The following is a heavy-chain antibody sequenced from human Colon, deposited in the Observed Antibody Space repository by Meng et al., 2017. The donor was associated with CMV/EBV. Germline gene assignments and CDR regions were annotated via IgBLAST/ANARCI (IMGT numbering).Heavy chain of an antibody. CDR1: GHTFSSDT. Sequence: ASVKVSCKASGHTFSSDTINWVRQAPGQGLEWMGIINPSGGSTSYAQKFQGRVTMPRDTSTSTVYMELSSLRSEDTAVYYCARVSSWGGFIDYWGQGTLVTVSS. CDR2: INPSGGST. CDR3: ARVSSWGGFIDY. V-gene: IGHV1-46*01. D-gene: IGHD6-13*01. J-gene: IGHJ4*02.